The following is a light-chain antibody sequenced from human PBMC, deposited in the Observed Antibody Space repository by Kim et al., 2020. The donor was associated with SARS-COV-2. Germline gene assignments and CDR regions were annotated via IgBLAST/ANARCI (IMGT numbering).Light chain of an antibody. Sequence: ALGKTIRITCQEDSLSTYYASWYQQTPGQAPLLVIFDKDNRAPGIPDRFSGSSSGNTASLTITGAQAEDEADYYCNSRDSSGDLFVFGTGTKVTVL. CDR2: DKD. CDR1: SLSTYY. J-gene: IGLJ1*01. V-gene: IGLV3-19*01. CDR3: NSRDSSGDLFV.